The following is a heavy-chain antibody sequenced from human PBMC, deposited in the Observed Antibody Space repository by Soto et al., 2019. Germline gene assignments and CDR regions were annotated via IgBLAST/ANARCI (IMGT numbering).Heavy chain of an antibody. CDR2: IDWDGDK. CDR3: ARSQGGMLYNSYFDY. D-gene: IGHD2-8*01. V-gene: IGHV2-70*13. J-gene: IGHJ4*02. Sequence: GPTLVNPTQTLTLTCSFSGFTLGTRGLSVSWIRQTPGKPLEWLAVIDWDGDKFYSASLKTRLSISKDTSKNQLVLTMTNMGPADSATYFCARSQGGMLYNSYFDYWGQGTLVTVSS. CDR1: GFTLGTRGLS.